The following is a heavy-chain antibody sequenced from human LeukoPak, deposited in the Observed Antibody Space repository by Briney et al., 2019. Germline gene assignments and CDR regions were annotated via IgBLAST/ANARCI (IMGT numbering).Heavy chain of an antibody. CDR3: ARDLASGFDY. D-gene: IGHD3-10*01. J-gene: IGHJ4*02. CDR2: INPSGGST. Sequence: GASVKVSCKASGYTFTSYYMHWVRQAPGQGLEWMGIINPSGGSTSYAKKFQGRVTMTRDTSTSTVYMKLSSLRSEDTAVYYCARDLASGFDYWGQGTLVTVSS. V-gene: IGHV1-46*01. CDR1: GYTFTSYY.